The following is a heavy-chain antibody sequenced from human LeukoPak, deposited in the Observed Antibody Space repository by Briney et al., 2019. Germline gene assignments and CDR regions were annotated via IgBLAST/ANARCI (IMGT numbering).Heavy chain of an antibody. J-gene: IGHJ4*02. CDR1: GGSISSGGYH. CDR3: ARADYYGSGSYLDDY. D-gene: IGHD3-10*01. Sequence: SETLSLTCTVSGGSISSGGYHWSWIRQHPGKGLEWIGYIYYSGSTYYNPSLKSRVTISVDTSKNHFSLKLNSVSAADTAVYYCARADYYGSGSYLDDYWGQGTLVTVSS. V-gene: IGHV4-31*03. CDR2: IYYSGST.